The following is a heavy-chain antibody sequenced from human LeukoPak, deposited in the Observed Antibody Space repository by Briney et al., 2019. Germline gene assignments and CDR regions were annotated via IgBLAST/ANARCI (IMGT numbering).Heavy chain of an antibody. V-gene: IGHV3-33*08. CDR1: GFTFSSYG. J-gene: IGHJ4*02. CDR3: ARVSGEGNYFDY. CDR2: IWYDGSNK. Sequence: PGGSLRLSCAASGFTFSSYGMHWVRQAPGKGLEWVAVIWYDGSNKFYADSVKGRFTISRDNSKNTLYLRMDSLRAEDTAVYYCARVSGEGNYFDYWGQGTLVTVSS.